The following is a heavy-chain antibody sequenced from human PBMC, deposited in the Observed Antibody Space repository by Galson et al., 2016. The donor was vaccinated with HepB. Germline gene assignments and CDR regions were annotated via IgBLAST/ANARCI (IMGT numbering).Heavy chain of an antibody. Sequence: SLRLSCAASGFTFRSYGMSWVRQAPGKGLEWVSAISGGGGSTYYADSVRGRFSISRDNSKNTVYLQLKSLSAEDTAIYYCAKDRENHYDTSGVSGNDYWGQGTLVTVSS. J-gene: IGHJ4*02. CDR2: ISGGGGST. D-gene: IGHD3-22*01. V-gene: IGHV3-23*01. CDR3: AKDRENHYDTSGVSGNDY. CDR1: GFTFRSYG.